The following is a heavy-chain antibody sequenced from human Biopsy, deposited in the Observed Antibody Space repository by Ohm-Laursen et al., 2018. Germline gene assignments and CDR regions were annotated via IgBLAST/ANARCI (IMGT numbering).Heavy chain of an antibody. J-gene: IGHJ3*01. V-gene: IGHV4-4*07. D-gene: IGHD3-22*01. CDR2: IYPGGST. CDR1: GGDINNYY. CDR3: ASVVLGPTNDAFDL. Sequence: GTLSLTCNVSGGDINNYYWSWIRQPAGKGLEWIGRIYPGGSTNYNPSLKSRVTMSVDTSKKQLSLRLRSVTAAGTAMYYCASVVLGPTNDAFDLWGQETMVVVSS.